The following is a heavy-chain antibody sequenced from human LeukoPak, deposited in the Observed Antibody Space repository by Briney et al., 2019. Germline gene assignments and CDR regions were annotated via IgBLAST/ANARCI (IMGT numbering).Heavy chain of an antibody. CDR3: ARRPYDSSGYYYRYFDY. J-gene: IGHJ4*02. V-gene: IGHV4-4*07. CDR2: IYTSGST. CDR1: GGSISSYY. Sequence: SETLSLTCTVSGGSISSYYWSWIRQPAGKGLEWIGRIYTSGSTNYNPSLKSRVTMSVDTSKNQFSLKLNSVTAADTAVYYCARRPYDSSGYYYRYFDYWGQGTLVTVSS. D-gene: IGHD3-22*01.